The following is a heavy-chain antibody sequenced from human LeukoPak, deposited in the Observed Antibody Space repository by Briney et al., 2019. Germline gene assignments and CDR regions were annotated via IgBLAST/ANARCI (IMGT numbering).Heavy chain of an antibody. D-gene: IGHD3-22*01. Sequence: KPSETLSLTCAVYGGSFSDYFWSWIRQPPGKGPEWIGEISHSGSTTYNPSLRSRVTTSGDTSKKQFSLKLSSVTAADTAVYYCVTYYYGSSAPKRNYWGQGILVTVSS. J-gene: IGHJ4*02. V-gene: IGHV4-34*01. CDR2: ISHSGST. CDR3: VTYYYGSSAPKRNY. CDR1: GGSFSDYF.